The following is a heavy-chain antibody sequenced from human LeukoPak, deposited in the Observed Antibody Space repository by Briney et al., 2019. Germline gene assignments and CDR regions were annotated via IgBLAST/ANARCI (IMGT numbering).Heavy chain of an antibody. CDR3: ARHEMVRWAFDI. Sequence: SETLSLTCTVSGGSLSSYYWSWIRQPPGKGLEWIGYIYYSGSTNSNPALKSRFTISVDTSKNQFSLKLSSVTAADTSVYYCARHEMVRWAFDIWGQGTMVTVSS. CDR2: IYYSGST. D-gene: IGHD3-10*01. V-gene: IGHV4-59*08. J-gene: IGHJ3*02. CDR1: GGSLSSYY.